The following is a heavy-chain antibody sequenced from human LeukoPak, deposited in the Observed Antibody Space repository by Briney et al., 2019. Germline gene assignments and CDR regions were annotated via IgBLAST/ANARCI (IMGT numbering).Heavy chain of an antibody. CDR1: GFTFSSYG. V-gene: IGHV3-30*03. CDR2: ISYDGSNK. D-gene: IGHD5-12*01. Sequence: HSGGSLRLSCAASGFTFSSYGMHWVRQAPGKGLEWVAVISYDGSNKYYADSVKGRITISRDNAKNSLYLQMNSLRAEDTAVYYCARIYSGYDSDCPHCNWFDPWGQGTLVTVSS. J-gene: IGHJ5*02. CDR3: ARIYSGYDSDCPHCNWFDP.